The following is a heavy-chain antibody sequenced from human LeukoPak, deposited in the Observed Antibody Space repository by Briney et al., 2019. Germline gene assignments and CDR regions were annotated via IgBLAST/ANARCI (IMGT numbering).Heavy chain of an antibody. Sequence: SETLSLTCTVSGGSISSYYWSWIRQPPGKGLEWIGYIYYSGSTNYNPSLKSRVTISVDTSKNQFSLKLSSVTAADTAVYYCARGSRFLEWLPWDYWGQGTLVTVSS. D-gene: IGHD3-3*01. CDR3: ARGSRFLEWLPWDY. V-gene: IGHV4-59*01. J-gene: IGHJ4*02. CDR1: GGSISSYY. CDR2: IYYSGST.